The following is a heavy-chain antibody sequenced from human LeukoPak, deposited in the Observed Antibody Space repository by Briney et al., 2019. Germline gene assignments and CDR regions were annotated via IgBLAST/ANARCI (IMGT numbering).Heavy chain of an antibody. CDR2: FDPEDGET. V-gene: IGHV1-24*01. CDR1: GYTLTELS. D-gene: IGHD2-21*01. J-gene: IGHJ3*02. CDR3: ATGIMVGGDAFDI. Sequence: GASVNVSYKFSGYTLTELSMHWVRQAPGKGRAGMGGFDPEDGETIYAQKFQGRVTMPEDTSTDTAYMELSSLRSEDTAVYYCATGIMVGGDAFDIWGQGTMVTVSS.